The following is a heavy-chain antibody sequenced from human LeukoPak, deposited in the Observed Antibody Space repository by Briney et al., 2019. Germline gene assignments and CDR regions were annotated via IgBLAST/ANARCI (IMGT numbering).Heavy chain of an antibody. CDR2: IYYSGST. D-gene: IGHD1-1*01. J-gene: IGHJ6*02. Sequence: SETLSLTCTVSGGSISSSSYYWGWIRQPLGKGLEWIGSIYYSGSTYYNPSLKSRVTISVDTSKNQFSLKLSSVTAADTAVYYCARVGGTNYYYYGMDVWGQGTTVTVSS. CDR3: ARVGGTNYYYYGMDV. CDR1: GGSISSSSYY. V-gene: IGHV4-39*07.